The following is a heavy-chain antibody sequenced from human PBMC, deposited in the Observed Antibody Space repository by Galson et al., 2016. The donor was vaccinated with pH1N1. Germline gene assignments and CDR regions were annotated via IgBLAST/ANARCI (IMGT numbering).Heavy chain of an antibody. Sequence: SETLSLTCSVSGDSISHYYWSWIRQSPGKGLEWIGYTYYNGNTHYNPSLKSRVAISVDASKKQFSLKLTSLTPADTAVYYCARDTRELSPAFGTFDIWGQGTTVTVSS. CDR1: GDSISHYY. J-gene: IGHJ3*02. V-gene: IGHV4-59*01. CDR3: ARDTRELSPAFGTFDI. D-gene: IGHD3-16*02. CDR2: TYYNGNT.